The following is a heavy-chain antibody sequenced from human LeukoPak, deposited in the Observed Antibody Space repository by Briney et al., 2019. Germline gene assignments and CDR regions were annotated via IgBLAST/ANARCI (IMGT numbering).Heavy chain of an antibody. CDR3: ARGRMAVAGIVIDSGFDP. D-gene: IGHD6-19*01. J-gene: IGHJ5*02. V-gene: IGHV3-23*01. CDR2: ISGSGGST. Sequence: GGSLRLSCAASGFTFSSYAMSWVRQAPGKGLEWVSAISGSGGSTYYADSVKGRFTISRDDSKNTLYLQMNSLRAEDTAVYYCARGRMAVAGIVIDSGFDPWGQGTLVTVSS. CDR1: GFTFSSYA.